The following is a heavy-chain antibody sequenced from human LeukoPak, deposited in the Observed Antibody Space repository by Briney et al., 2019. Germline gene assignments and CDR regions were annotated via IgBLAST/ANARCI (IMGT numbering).Heavy chain of an antibody. Sequence: PSETLSLTCAVYGGSFSGYYWSWIRQPPGKGLEWIGYIYYSGSTNYNPSLKSRVTISVDTSKNQFSLKLSSVTAADTAVYYCARSRGWFDPWGQGTLVTVSS. J-gene: IGHJ5*02. CDR2: IYYSGST. CDR3: ARSRGWFDP. V-gene: IGHV4-59*01. CDR1: GGSFSGYY.